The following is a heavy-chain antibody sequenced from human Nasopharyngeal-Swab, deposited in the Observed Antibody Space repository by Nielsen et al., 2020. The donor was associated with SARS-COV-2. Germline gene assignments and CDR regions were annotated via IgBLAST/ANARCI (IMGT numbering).Heavy chain of an antibody. D-gene: IGHD4-17*01. V-gene: IGHV3-48*03. CDR3: ARAPDYGDYGDY. J-gene: IGHJ4*02. CDR2: ISSSGSTI. CDR1: GFTFSSYE. Sequence: GGSLRLSCAASGFTFSSYEMNWVRQAPGKGLEWVSYISSSGSTIYYADSVKGRFTISRDNAKHSLYLQMNSLRAEDTAVYYCARAPDYGDYGDYWGQGTLVTVSS.